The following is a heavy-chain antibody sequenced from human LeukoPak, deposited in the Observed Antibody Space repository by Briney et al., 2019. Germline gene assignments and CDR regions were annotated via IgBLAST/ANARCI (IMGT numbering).Heavy chain of an antibody. Sequence: GRSLRLSCAVSGFTFRNYAMHWVRQAPGKGLEWVAVISYDGSNKYYTDSVKFRFIVSRHNSENTLYLQMNSLRCEDTAVYYCAREQKFQDFTTRYAFDIWGQGTMVTVSS. CDR3: AREQKFQDFTTRYAFDI. CDR1: GFTFRNYA. V-gene: IGHV3-30*04. CDR2: ISYDGSNK. D-gene: IGHD2-2*01. J-gene: IGHJ3*02.